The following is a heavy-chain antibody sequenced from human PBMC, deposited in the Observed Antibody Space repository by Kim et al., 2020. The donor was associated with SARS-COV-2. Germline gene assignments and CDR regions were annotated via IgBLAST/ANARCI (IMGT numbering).Heavy chain of an antibody. CDR2: IDGRGATT. Sequence: GGSLRLSCAASGCTFSNSPMSWVRQAPGKGLEWVSTIDGRGATTYYPGSVKGRFTISRDNSKNTLYLQMNNLRAEDTAVYFCAKSGQLDYWGQGTLVTVS. CDR1: GCTFSNSP. J-gene: IGHJ4*02. CDR3: AKSGQLDY. V-gene: IGHV3-23*01. D-gene: IGHD5-12*01.